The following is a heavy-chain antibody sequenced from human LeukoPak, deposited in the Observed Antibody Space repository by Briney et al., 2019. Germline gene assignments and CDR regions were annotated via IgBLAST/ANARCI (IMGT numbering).Heavy chain of an antibody. D-gene: IGHD3-22*01. CDR3: ARELYDSSGYYYY. CDR1: GFTFSSYG. V-gene: IGHV3-33*08. CDR2: IWYDGSNK. J-gene: IGHJ4*02. Sequence: PGGSLRLSCAASGFTFSSYGMHWVRQAPGKGLEWVAVIWYDGSNKYYADSVKGRFTISRDNSKNTLYLQMNSLRAEDTAVYYCARELYDSSGYYYYWGQGTLVAVSS.